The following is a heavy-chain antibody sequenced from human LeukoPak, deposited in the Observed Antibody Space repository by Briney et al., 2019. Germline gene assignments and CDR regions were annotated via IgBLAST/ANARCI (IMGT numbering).Heavy chain of an antibody. V-gene: IGHV3-30*18. D-gene: IGHD3-22*01. CDR3: AKDVATQYYYDSSGYYFPNDAFDI. CDR1: GFTFSSYG. J-gene: IGHJ3*02. Sequence: PGRSLRLSCAASGFTFSSYGMHWVRQAPGKGLEWVAVISYDGSNKYYADSVKGRFTISRDNSKNTLYLQMNSLRAEDTAVYYCAKDVATQYYYDSSGYYFPNDAFDIWGQGTMVTVSS. CDR2: ISYDGSNK.